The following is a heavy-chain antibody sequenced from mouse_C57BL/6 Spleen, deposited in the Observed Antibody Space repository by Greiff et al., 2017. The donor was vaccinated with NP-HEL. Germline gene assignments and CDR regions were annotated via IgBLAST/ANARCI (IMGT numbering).Heavy chain of an antibody. CDR1: VYTFTEYT. CDR3: ARHEEIYYGYDGYYALDY. V-gene: IGHV1-62-2*01. J-gene: IGHJ4*01. Sequence: FQLQQSGAELVKPGASVKLSCKASVYTFTEYTIPWVKQRSGQGLVWIGWFYSGRGSIKHTEKFKDKATLTAAKYSSTVYIGLGRLTSEDSAVYFCARHEEIYYGYDGYYALDYWGQGTSVTVSS. D-gene: IGHD2-2*01. CDR2: FYSGRGSI.